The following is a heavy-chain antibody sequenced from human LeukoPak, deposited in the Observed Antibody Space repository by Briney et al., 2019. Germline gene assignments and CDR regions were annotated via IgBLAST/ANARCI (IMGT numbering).Heavy chain of an antibody. CDR1: GGSISSYY. Sequence: PSETLSLTCTVSGGSISSYYWSWIRQPPGKGLEWIGYIYYSGSTNYNPSLKSRVTISADTSKNQFSLKLSSVTAADTAVYYCARGVSDWDWYFDLWGRGTLVTVSS. CDR2: IYYSGST. D-gene: IGHD3-9*01. J-gene: IGHJ2*01. V-gene: IGHV4-59*01. CDR3: ARGVSDWDWYFDL.